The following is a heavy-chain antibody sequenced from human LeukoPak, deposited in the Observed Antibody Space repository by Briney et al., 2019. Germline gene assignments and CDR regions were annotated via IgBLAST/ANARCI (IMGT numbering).Heavy chain of an antibody. CDR1: GFIFGNFW. D-gene: IGHD6-13*01. J-gene: IGHJ5*02. CDR3: AKDKPDPYYSSSWGWFDP. V-gene: IGHV3-30*18. Sequence: GGSLRLSCAASGFIFGNFWMGWVRQAPGKGLEWVAVISYDGSNKYYADSVKGRFTISRDNSKNTLYLQMNSLRAEDTAVYYCAKDKPDPYYSSSWGWFDPWGQGTLVTVSS. CDR2: ISYDGSNK.